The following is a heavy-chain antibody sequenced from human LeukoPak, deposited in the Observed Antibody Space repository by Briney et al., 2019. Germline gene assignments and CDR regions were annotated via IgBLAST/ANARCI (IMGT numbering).Heavy chain of an antibody. CDR2: IYHSGST. Sequence: PSQTLSLTCTVSGGSISSGGYYWCWIRQPPGKGLEWIVYIYHSGSTYYNPSLKSRVTISVDRSKNQFSLKLSSVTAADTAVYYCARAPQGIEDAFDIWGQGTMVTVSS. J-gene: IGHJ3*02. CDR3: ARAPQGIEDAFDI. V-gene: IGHV4-30-2*01. D-gene: IGHD6-13*01. CDR1: GGSISSGGYY.